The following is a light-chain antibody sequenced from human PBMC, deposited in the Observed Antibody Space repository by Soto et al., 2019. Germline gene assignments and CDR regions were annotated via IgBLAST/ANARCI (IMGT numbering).Light chain of an antibody. CDR1: HSISSW. V-gene: IGKV1-5*01. CDR3: QQYNSYRLGIT. Sequence: DIQMTQSPSTLSASVGDRVTITCRASHSISSWLAWYQQKPGKAPKLLIYDASSFESGVPSRFSGSGSGTEITLTISSLQPDDFATFYCQQYNSYRLGITFGQGTRLEIK. CDR2: DAS. J-gene: IGKJ5*01.